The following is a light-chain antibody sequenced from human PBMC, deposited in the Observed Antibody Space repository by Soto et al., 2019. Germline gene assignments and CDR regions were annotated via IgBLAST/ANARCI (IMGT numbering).Light chain of an antibody. J-gene: IGKJ2*01. V-gene: IGKV1-5*01. Sequence: DIQMTQSPSTLSASVGDRVTITCRASQSISSWLAWYQQKPGKAPKLLIYDASSLESGVPSRFSGSGSGTEFTLTISSLQPDDFATYDGQQYNSYPYTFGQGNKLEIK. CDR3: QQYNSYPYT. CDR2: DAS. CDR1: QSISSW.